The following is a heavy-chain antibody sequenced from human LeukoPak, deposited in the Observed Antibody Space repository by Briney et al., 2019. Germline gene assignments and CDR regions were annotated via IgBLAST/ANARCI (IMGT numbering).Heavy chain of an antibody. Sequence: SETLSLTCTVSGGSMSGFFWTWILQPPGRELEWIGSIYYSGSSTKYNPSLKSRVTISVDTSKSQFSLTLNSATAADTAVYYCARTSRHFYGSGTNLTPWPAGMDVWGQGTTVTVSS. CDR1: GGSMSGFF. V-gene: IGHV4-59*01. D-gene: IGHD3-10*01. CDR3: ARTSRHFYGSGTNLTPWPAGMDV. J-gene: IGHJ6*02. CDR2: IYYSGSST.